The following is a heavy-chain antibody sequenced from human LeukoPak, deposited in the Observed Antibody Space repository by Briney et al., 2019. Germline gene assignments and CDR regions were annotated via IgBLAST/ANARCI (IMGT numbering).Heavy chain of an antibody. CDR1: GGTFSSYA. J-gene: IGHJ6*03. CDR2: IIPIFGTA. CDR3: AREYCSSTSCLYLYYMDV. V-gene: IGHV1-69*13. Sequence: GASVKVSCKASGGTFSSYAISWVRQAPGQGLEWMGRIIPIFGTANYAQKFQGRVTITADESTSTAYMELSSLRSEDTAVYYCAREYCSSTSCLYLYYMDVWGKGTTVTVSS. D-gene: IGHD2-2*01.